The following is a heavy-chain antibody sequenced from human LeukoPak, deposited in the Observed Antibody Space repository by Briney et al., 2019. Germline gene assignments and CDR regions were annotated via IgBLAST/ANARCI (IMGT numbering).Heavy chain of an antibody. V-gene: IGHV1-18*01. CDR1: GYIFTNFG. J-gene: IGHJ4*02. D-gene: IGHD6-6*01. Sequence: ASVRVSCKASGYIFTNFGIGWVRQAPGQGLEWMGWISAYNGHRNYAQKFQDRLTVTTNTSATTAYMELTGLTSDDTGVYYCARDRSSSSLWGQGTLVTISS. CDR3: ARDRSSSSL. CDR2: ISAYNGHR.